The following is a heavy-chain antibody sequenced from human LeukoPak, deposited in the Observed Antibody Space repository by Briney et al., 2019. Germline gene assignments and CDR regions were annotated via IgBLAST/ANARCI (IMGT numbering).Heavy chain of an antibody. Sequence: GGSLRLSCAASGFTFSSYGMSWVRQASGKGLEWVSGISGSGGSTFYADSVKGRFTISRDNSKNTLYLQMGSLRAEDTAVYYCAKDRNGDFAYYFDFWGQGTLVTVSS. CDR2: ISGSGGST. D-gene: IGHD4-17*01. CDR3: AKDRNGDFAYYFDF. CDR1: GFTFSSYG. J-gene: IGHJ4*02. V-gene: IGHV3-23*01.